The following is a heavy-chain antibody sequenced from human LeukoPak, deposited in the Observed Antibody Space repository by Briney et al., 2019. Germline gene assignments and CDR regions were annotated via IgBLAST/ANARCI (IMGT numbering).Heavy chain of an antibody. J-gene: IGHJ6*03. Sequence: GGSLRLSCAASGFTFNVYSMNWVRQAPGKGLEWVSFISSSLDSSMYYADSVKGRFTISRDNAKNSLCLQMNSLRAEDTAVYYCARGVRDILSGYYTDYYFYYMDVWGKGTTVTVSS. CDR2: ISSSLDSSM. V-gene: IGHV3-48*01. D-gene: IGHD3-3*01. CDR3: ARGVRDILSGYYTDYYFYYMDV. CDR1: GFTFNVYS.